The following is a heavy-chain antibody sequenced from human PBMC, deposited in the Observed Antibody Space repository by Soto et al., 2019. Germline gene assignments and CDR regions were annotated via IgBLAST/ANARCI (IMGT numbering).Heavy chain of an antibody. J-gene: IGHJ4*02. V-gene: IGHV4-31*03. D-gene: IGHD3-22*01. Sequence: QVQLQESGPGLVKPSQTLSLTCTVSGGSISSGGYYWSWIRQHPGKGLEWIGYIYYSGRTYYNPCRTSRVTISIDTSTKPFSLKLSSVPTADTAVYYCARGPPMIHWGQGTRVTVSS. CDR1: GGSISSGGYY. CDR2: IYYSGRT. CDR3: ARGPPMIH.